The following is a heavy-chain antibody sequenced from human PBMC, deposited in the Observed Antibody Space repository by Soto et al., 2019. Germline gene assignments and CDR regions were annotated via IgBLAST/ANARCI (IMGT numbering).Heavy chain of an antibody. Sequence: QVQLQQWGAGQLKPSETLSLTCAVYGVSFRGYYWAWIRQSPGKGLEWIGDINHSGTTHYNPSLKSRVTISLDTSTTQFSLRLTSVTAADTATDFCARRGGGSPPSEDWGQGTLVTVSS. V-gene: IGHV4-34*01. J-gene: IGHJ4*02. D-gene: IGHD6-19*01. CDR3: ARRGGGSPPSED. CDR1: GVSFRGYY. CDR2: INHSGTT.